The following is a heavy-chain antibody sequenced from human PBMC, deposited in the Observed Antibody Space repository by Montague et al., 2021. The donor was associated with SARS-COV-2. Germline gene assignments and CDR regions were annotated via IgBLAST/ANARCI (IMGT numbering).Heavy chain of an antibody. J-gene: IGHJ5*02. CDR2: IYTSGST. V-gene: IGHV4-61*02. CDR3: AREWELLQNWFDP. D-gene: IGHD1-26*01. CDR1: GGSISSGSYY. Sequence: TLSLTCTVSGGSISSGSYYWSWIRQPAGKGLEWIGRIYTSGSTNYNPSLKSRVTISVDTSKNRFSLKLSSVTAADTAVYYCAREWELLQNWFDPWGQGTLVTVSS.